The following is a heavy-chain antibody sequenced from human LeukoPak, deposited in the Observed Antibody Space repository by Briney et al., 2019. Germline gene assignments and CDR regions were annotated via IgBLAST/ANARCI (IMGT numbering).Heavy chain of an antibody. V-gene: IGHV3-23*01. D-gene: IGHD2-21*02. CDR1: GFTFTTYW. J-gene: IGHJ4*02. CDR2: ISGSGRTT. Sequence: QAGGSLRLSCAASGFTFTTYWMHWVRQAPGKGLECVSVISGSGRTTDYADSVKGRFTISRDNSKDTLYLQLNSLRAEDTALYYCAKWAARGDGLPRSHFDYWGQGILVTVSS. CDR3: AKWAARGDGLPRSHFDY.